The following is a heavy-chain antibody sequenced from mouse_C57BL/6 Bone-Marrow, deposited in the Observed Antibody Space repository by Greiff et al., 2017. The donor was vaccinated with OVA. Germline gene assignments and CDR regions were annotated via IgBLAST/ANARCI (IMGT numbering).Heavy chain of an antibody. Sequence: QVQLQQPGTELVKPGASVKLSCKASGYTFTSYWMHWVKQRPGQGLEWIGEIYPRSGNTYYNEKFKGKATLTADKSSSTAYMELRSLTSEDSAVYFCAKTGTIFAYWGQGTLVTVSA. CDR3: AKTGTIFAY. CDR1: GYTFTSYW. V-gene: IGHV1-53*01. D-gene: IGHD4-1*01. J-gene: IGHJ3*01. CDR2: IYPRSGNT.